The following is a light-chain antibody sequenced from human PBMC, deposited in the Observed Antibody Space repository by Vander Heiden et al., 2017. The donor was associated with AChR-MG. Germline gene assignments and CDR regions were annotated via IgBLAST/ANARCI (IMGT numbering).Light chain of an antibody. V-gene: IGLV2-14*01. CDR2: AVS. J-gene: IGLJ2*01. Sequence: QSALTQPASVSGSPGQSITLSCTGTSSDVGGYDYVSWYQQHPGKAPKFIIYAVSNRPSGVSNRFSGSKSGNTASLTISGLQAEDEADYYCSSYTSSSTYVVFGGGTKLTVL. CDR1: SSDVGGYDY. CDR3: SSYTSSSTYVV.